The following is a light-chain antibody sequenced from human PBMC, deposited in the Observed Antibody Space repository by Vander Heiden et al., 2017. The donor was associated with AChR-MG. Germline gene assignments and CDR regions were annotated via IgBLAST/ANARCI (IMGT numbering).Light chain of an antibody. J-gene: IGLJ1*01. CDR2: RDS. CDR1: KSGSKV. Sequence: SYDLTQPLLVSVALGQTATITGGGNKSGSKVVHWYQQKPGKAPVLVIHRDSIRPSGIPERFSGSNSGNTATLTISRAQAGDEGDYYCQVWDSKTGVFGAGTKVTVL. V-gene: IGLV3-9*01. CDR3: QVWDSKTGV.